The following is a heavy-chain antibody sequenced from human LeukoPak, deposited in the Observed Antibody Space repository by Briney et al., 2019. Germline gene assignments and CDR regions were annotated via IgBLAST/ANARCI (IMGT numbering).Heavy chain of an antibody. Sequence: PGGSLRLSCAASGFTFSSYNMNWVRQAPGKGLEWVSSISSSSNYIYYPDSMKGRFTISRDNAKNSLYLQMNSLRAEDTAVYYCARGSSIFDYWGQGTLVTVSS. V-gene: IGHV3-21*01. CDR1: GFTFSSYN. CDR2: ISSSSNYI. D-gene: IGHD2/OR15-2a*01. J-gene: IGHJ4*02. CDR3: ARGSSIFDY.